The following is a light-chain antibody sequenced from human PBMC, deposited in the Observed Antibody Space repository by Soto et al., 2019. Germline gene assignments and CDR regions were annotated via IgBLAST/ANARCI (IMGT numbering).Light chain of an antibody. CDR1: QSVSSSY. Sequence: EIVLTQSPGSLSLSPGERATLSCRSSQSVSSSYLAWYQQKPGQAPRLLMFRTSSRATGFPARFSGSGSGTDFTLTISRLEPEDFAVYYCQQYGSSPRTFGQGTKVDIK. V-gene: IGKV3-20*01. CDR3: QQYGSSPRT. J-gene: IGKJ1*01. CDR2: RTS.